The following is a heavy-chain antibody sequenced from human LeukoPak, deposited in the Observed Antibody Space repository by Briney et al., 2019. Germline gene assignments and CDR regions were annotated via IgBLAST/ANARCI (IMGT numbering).Heavy chain of an antibody. V-gene: IGHV1-46*01. CDR2: INPNGINT. J-gene: IGHJ5*02. CDR3: ARGPHIRTYDRDNWFDP. CDR1: GYTFTSYG. Sequence: GASVKVSCKASGYTFTSYGNSWVRQAPGQGLEWMGIINPNGINTNYAQNFQGRVTMTRDMSTNTIYMELSSLRSEDTAVYYCARGPHIRTYDRDNWFDPWGQGTLVTVSS. D-gene: IGHD3-3*01.